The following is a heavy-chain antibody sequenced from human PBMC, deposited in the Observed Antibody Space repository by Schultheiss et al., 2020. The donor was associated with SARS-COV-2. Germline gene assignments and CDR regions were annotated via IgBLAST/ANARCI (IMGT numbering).Heavy chain of an antibody. CDR1: GGSISTYY. D-gene: IGHD3-3*01. J-gene: IGHJ5*02. Sequence: SETLSLTCTVSGGSISTYYWTWIRQPPGKGLEWIGTAFYSGPTYYSPSLKSRVTISVDTSKNQFSLKLSSVTAADTAVYYCARGGIYDFWSGYYTGMDKNWFDPWGQGTLVTVSS. V-gene: IGHV4-59*01. CDR2: AFYSGPT. CDR3: ARGGIYDFWSGYYTGMDKNWFDP.